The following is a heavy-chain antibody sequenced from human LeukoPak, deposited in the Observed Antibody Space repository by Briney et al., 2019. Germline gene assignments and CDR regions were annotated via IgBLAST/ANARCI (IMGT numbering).Heavy chain of an antibody. J-gene: IGHJ4*02. V-gene: IGHV4-34*01. D-gene: IGHD3-3*01. CDR3: ARHRPSYDFWSGDPQYYFDY. CDR2: INHSGST. CDR1: GGSFSGYY. Sequence: SETLSLTCAVYGGSFSGYYWSWIRQPPGKGLEWIGEINHSGSTNYNPSLKSRVTISVDTSKSQFSLKLSSVTAADTAVYYCARHRPSYDFWSGDPQYYFDYWGQGTLVTVSS.